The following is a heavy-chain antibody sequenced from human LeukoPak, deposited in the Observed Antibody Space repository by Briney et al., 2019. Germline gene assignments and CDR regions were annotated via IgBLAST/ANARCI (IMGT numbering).Heavy chain of an antibody. Sequence: GGSLRLSCAASGLTFSSAWMHWVRQTPGKGLVWISRIKSDGTATYADSVRGRFTISRDNAKNTLYLQMNNLRADDTGIYYCARDGSYKLDYWGQEALVTVSS. J-gene: IGHJ4*02. D-gene: IGHD1-26*01. V-gene: IGHV3-74*01. CDR1: GLTFSSAW. CDR2: IKSDGTA. CDR3: ARDGSYKLDY.